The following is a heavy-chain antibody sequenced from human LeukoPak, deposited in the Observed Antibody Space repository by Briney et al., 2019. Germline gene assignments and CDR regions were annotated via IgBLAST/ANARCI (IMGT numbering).Heavy chain of an antibody. CDR2: FKSKVAGRTT. CDR1: GFTFSVTW. J-gene: IGHJ3*02. V-gene: IGHV3-15*01. Sequence: GGSLRLSCATSGFTFSVTWMSWVRQAPGRGLERVGRFKSKVAGRTTDYAAPVAGRFTISRDDSKNMLYLQMNSLKTEDTGVYYCTRGAPQADVFDIWGQGTMVTVSS. CDR3: TRGAPQADVFDI. D-gene: IGHD1-26*01.